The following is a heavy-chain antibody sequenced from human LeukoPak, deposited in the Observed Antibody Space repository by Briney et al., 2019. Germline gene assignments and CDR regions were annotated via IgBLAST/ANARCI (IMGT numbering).Heavy chain of an antibody. D-gene: IGHD3-16*02. CDR1: GGSFSGYY. CDR3: ARGSRYDYVWGSYRFTAADYFDY. V-gene: IGHV4-34*01. Sequence: SETLSLTCAVYGGSFSGYYWSWIRQPPGKGLEWIGEINHSGSTNYNPSLKSRVTISVDTSKNQFSLTLSSVTAADTAVYYCARGSRYDYVWGSYRFTAADYFDYWGQGTLVTVSS. J-gene: IGHJ4*02. CDR2: INHSGST.